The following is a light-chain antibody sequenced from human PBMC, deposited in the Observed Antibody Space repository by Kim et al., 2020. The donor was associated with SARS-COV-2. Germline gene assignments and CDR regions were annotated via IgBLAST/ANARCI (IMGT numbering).Light chain of an antibody. CDR1: SIDGGVYNF. Sequence: GLSISISCTGTSIDGGVYNFVSWHQQHPGNAPHPMIFYVSKRPSGVSNRFSGSKSGNTPSLTTSGLQAEDEADYYCSAYTSSSTRVFGGGTQLTVL. CDR2: YVS. CDR3: SAYTSSSTRV. J-gene: IGLJ3*02. V-gene: IGLV2-14*04.